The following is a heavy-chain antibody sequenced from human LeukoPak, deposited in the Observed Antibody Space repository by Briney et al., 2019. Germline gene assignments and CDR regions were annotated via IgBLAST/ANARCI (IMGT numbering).Heavy chain of an antibody. J-gene: IGHJ4*02. CDR2: ISGSGGSA. Sequence: GGSLRLSCAASGFTFSSYAMSWVRQAPGNGLEWVSAISGSGGSAYYADSVKGRFTISRDNSKNTLYLQMNSLRAEDTAVYYCAKSPEYKLLYGYFDYWGQGTLVTVSS. D-gene: IGHD2-2*02. CDR1: GFTFSSYA. V-gene: IGHV3-23*01. CDR3: AKSPEYKLLYGYFDY.